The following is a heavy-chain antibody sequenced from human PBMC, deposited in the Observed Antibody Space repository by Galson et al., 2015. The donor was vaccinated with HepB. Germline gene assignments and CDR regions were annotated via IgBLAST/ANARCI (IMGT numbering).Heavy chain of an antibody. V-gene: IGHV3-21*01. CDR1: GFTFSCYS. CDR2: ISSSSSYI. D-gene: IGHD1-26*01. J-gene: IGHJ6*03. Sequence: SLRLSCAASGFTFSCYSMNWVRQAPGKGLEWVSSISSSSSYIYYADSVKGRFTISRDNAKNSLYLQMNSLRAEDTAVYYCARIGVGATTGVGAYYYYYYMDVWGKGTTVTVSS. CDR3: ARIGVGATTGVGAYYYYYYMDV.